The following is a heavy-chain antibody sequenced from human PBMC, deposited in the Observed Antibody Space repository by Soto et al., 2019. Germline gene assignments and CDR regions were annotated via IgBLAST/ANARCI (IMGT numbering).Heavy chain of an antibody. CDR3: AREPTYYDFWSGYYNYNHYYYYYYGMDV. V-gene: IGHV3-74*01. CDR2: INSDGSST. J-gene: IGHJ6*02. D-gene: IGHD3-3*01. CDR1: GFTFSSYW. Sequence: PVGSLRLSCAASGFTFSSYWMHWVRQAPGKGLVWVSRINSDGSSTSYADSVKGRFTISRDNAKNTLYLQMNSLRAEDTAVYYCAREPTYYDFWSGYYNYNHYYYYYYGMDVWGQGTTVTVSS.